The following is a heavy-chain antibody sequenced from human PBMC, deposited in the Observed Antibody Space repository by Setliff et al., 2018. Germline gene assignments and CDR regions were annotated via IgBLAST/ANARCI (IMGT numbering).Heavy chain of an antibody. V-gene: IGHV4-39*01. CDR2: MYSSGST. Sequence: PSETLSLTCTVSGGPINSDRYYWGWIRQPPGKGLEWIGSMYSSGSTYYNPSLKSRVTISVDTSQNQFSLKLSSVTAADTAVYYCARGLHSGTYWGTRPLGLDYWGQGSLVTVSS. CDR3: ARGLHSGTYWGTRPLGLDY. J-gene: IGHJ4*02. CDR1: GGPINSDRYY. D-gene: IGHD1-26*01.